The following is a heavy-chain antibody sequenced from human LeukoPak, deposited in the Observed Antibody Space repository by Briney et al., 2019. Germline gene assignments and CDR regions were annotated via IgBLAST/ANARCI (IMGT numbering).Heavy chain of an antibody. CDR1: GGSISNYY. V-gene: IGHV4-59*08. Sequence: SETLSLTCTVSGGSISNYYWSWIRQPPGKGLEWIASIYYTGTTNYNPSLTSRVTISVDTSKNQFSLKLNSVTAADTAVYYCARHDNSGAYPLDYWGQGTLVTVSS. J-gene: IGHJ4*02. CDR2: IYYTGTT. D-gene: IGHD3-10*01. CDR3: ARHDNSGAYPLDY.